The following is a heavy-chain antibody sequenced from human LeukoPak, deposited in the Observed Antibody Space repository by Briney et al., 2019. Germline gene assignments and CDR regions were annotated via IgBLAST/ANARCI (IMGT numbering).Heavy chain of an antibody. CDR2: IIPIFGTA. J-gene: IGHJ6*03. Sequence: SVKVSCKASGGTFSSYAISWVRQAPGQGLEWMGGIIPIFGTANYAQKFQGRVTITTDESTSTAYMELSSLRSEDTAVYYCARDSPEYYYDSSGHLHYYYYMDVWGKGTTVTVSS. CDR1: GGTFSSYA. CDR3: ARDSPEYYYDSSGHLHYYYYMDV. V-gene: IGHV1-69*05. D-gene: IGHD3-22*01.